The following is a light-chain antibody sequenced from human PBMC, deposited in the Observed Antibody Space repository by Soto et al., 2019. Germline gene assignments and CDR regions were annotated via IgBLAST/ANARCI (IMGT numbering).Light chain of an antibody. CDR3: SSYTSTSTLAV. CDR1: SSDVGGYNY. CDR2: DVN. J-gene: IGLJ2*01. V-gene: IGLV2-14*03. Sequence: QAVVTQPASVSGSPGQSITISCTGTSSDVGGYNYVSWYQQHPGKAPKLMIYDVNNRPSGVSNRFSGSKSGNTASLTISGLQAEDEADYYCSSYTSTSTLAVFGGGTKLTVL.